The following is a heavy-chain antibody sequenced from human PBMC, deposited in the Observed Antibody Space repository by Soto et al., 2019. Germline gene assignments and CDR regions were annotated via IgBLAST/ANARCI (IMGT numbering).Heavy chain of an antibody. Sequence: EAQLVESGGGLVEPGGSLRLSCAASGFSFSTAWMSWVRQLPGKGLEWVGRIKRKTEGWATEYAAPVKGRFTISRDDSKDTLFLQMSSLKAEDTAVYYCTWEYYYYSDVWGKGTTVTVSS. J-gene: IGHJ6*03. CDR2: IKRKTEGWAT. CDR1: GFSFSTAW. D-gene: IGHD1-26*01. V-gene: IGHV3-15*01. CDR3: TWEYYYYSDV.